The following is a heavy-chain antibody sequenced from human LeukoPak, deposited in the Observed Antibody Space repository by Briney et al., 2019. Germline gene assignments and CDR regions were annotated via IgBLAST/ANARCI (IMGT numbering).Heavy chain of an antibody. Sequence: PVGSLRLSCAASGFTFSSYSMNWVRQAPGKGLEWVSYISSSSSTIYYADSVKGRFTISRDNAKNSLYLQMNSLRAEDTALYYCAKGPSGFGELSLDYWGQGTLVTVSS. CDR1: GFTFSSYS. V-gene: IGHV3-48*01. CDR2: ISSSSSTI. J-gene: IGHJ4*02. D-gene: IGHD3-10*01. CDR3: AKGPSGFGELSLDY.